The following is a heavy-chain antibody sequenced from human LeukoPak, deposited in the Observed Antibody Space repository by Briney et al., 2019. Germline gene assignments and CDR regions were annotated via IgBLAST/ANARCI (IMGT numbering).Heavy chain of an antibody. J-gene: IGHJ4*02. Sequence: GRSLRLSCAASGFTFSDYYMSWIRQAPGKGLEWVSYISSSGSTIYYADSVKGRFTISRDNAKNSLYLQMNSLRAEDTAVYYCASSYSSGYSYPYGDYWGQGTLVTVSS. CDR3: ASSYSSGYSYPYGDY. CDR2: ISSSGSTI. V-gene: IGHV3-11*01. D-gene: IGHD5-18*01. CDR1: GFTFSDYY.